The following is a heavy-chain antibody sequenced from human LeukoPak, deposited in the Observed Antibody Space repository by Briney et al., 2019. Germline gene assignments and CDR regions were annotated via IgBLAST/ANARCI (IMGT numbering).Heavy chain of an antibody. J-gene: IGHJ4*02. CDR3: ARYPLSYSSNWHYYFDY. CDR1: GYTFTSYG. Sequence: GASVKVSCKASGYTFTSYGVSWVRQAPGQGLEWMGWISGSNGNTNNAQKVQGRVTMTTDTSMSTDYMELRSLRPDDTAVYYCARYPLSYSSNWHYYFDYWGQGTLLTVSS. D-gene: IGHD6-13*01. CDR2: ISGSNGNT. V-gene: IGHV1-18*01.